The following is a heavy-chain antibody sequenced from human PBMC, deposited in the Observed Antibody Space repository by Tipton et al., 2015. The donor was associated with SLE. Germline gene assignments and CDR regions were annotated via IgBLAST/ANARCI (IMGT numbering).Heavy chain of an antibody. CDR3: ARGNTVTTPIYYYYYYMDV. Sequence: LRLSCAVSGYSISSGYYWGWIRQPPGKGLEWIGSIYHSGSTYYSPSLKSRVTISVDTSKNQFSLKLSSVTAADTAVYYCARGNTVTTPIYYYYYYMDVWGKGTTVTVSS. D-gene: IGHD4-11*01. J-gene: IGHJ6*03. CDR1: GYSISSGYY. V-gene: IGHV4-38-2*01. CDR2: IYHSGST.